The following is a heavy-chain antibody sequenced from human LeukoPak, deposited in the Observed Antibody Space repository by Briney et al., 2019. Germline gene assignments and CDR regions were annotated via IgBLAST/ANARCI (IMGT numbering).Heavy chain of an antibody. CDR3: ARQDGSYYDSIAFDI. CDR1: GGSISSYY. J-gene: IGHJ3*02. D-gene: IGHD3-22*01. Sequence: PSETLSLTCTVSGGSISSYYWSWIRQPPGKGLEWIGYIYCSGSTNYNPSLKSRVTISVDTSKNQFSLKLSSVTAADTAVYYRARQDGSYYDSIAFDIWGQGTMVTVSS. V-gene: IGHV4-59*01. CDR2: IYCSGST.